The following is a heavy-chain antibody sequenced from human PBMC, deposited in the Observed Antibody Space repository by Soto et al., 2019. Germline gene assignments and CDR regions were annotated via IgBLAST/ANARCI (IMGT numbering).Heavy chain of an antibody. CDR3: VKDQGTDTPYCFDY. CDR1: GFSFSSYG. CDR2: ISGSGGSI. V-gene: IGHV3-23*01. Sequence: TGGSLRLSWAASGFSFSSYGMNWVRQAPGKGLEWVSGISGSGGSIYYADSVKGRFTISRDNFKNTLYLQMNSLRAEDTAVYYCVKDQGTDTPYCFDYWGLGTLVTVSS. J-gene: IGHJ4*02.